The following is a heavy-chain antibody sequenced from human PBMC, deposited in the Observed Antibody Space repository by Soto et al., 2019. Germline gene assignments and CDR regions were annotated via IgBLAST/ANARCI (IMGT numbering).Heavy chain of an antibody. CDR3: ANGKDGVSYYYGMDV. V-gene: IGHV3-30*18. Sequence: QVPLVESGGGVVQPGRSLRLSCAASGFTFRSYGMHWVRQAPGTGLEWVAVISYDAREIHYVDSVKGRLTLTRDNSKDTLSLQMNSLRGEDTAVAFCANGKDGVSYYYGMDVWGPGTTVAVSS. J-gene: IGHJ6*02. CDR1: GFTFRSYG. CDR2: ISYDAREI. D-gene: IGHD3-10*01.